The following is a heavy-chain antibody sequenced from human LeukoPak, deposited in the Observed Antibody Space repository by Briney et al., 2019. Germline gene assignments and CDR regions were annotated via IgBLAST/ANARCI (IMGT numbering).Heavy chain of an antibody. CDR2: IYSGGNT. CDR1: GFDVSRNY. CDR3: AKCVTIFGVVRPFDY. J-gene: IGHJ4*02. Sequence: PGGSLRLSCAASGFDVSRNYMNWVRQAPGKGLEWVSAIYSGGNTYYADSVKGRFTISRDNSKNTLYLQMNSLRAEDTAVYYCAKCVTIFGVVRPFDYWGQGTLATVSS. V-gene: IGHV3-53*01. D-gene: IGHD3-3*01.